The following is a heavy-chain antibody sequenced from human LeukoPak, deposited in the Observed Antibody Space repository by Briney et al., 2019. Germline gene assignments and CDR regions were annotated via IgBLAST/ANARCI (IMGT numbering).Heavy chain of an antibody. CDR3: ARYGGNFDY. D-gene: IGHD4-23*01. CDR1: GGSISSYY. Sequence: PSETLSLTCTASGGSISSYYWSWSRQPPGKGLDWIGYIYYSGSTHYNPSLKSRVTISVDTSKNQFSLKLSSVTAADTAVYYCARYGGNFDYWGQGTLVTVSS. V-gene: IGHV4-59*01. J-gene: IGHJ4*02. CDR2: IYYSGST.